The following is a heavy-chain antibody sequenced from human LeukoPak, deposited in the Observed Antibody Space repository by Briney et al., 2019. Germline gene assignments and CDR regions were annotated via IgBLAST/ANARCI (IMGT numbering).Heavy chain of an antibody. D-gene: IGHD6-6*01. CDR2: IYYSGTI. CDR1: GVSFTTYC. CDR3: AREGNGGAAEQLV. Sequence: SETLSLTCKASGVSFTTYCICWVRQPPGKGLEWLGHIYYSGTIKYNPSLKSRVTITVDVPNNQFSLNLRCVTAADTAFYYCAREGNGGAAEQLVGAQGTLVTVSS. V-gene: IGHV4-59*01. J-gene: IGHJ4*02.